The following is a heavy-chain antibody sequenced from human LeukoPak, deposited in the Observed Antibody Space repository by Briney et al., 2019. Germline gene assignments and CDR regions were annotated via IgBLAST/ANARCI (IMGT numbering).Heavy chain of an antibody. Sequence: SVEVSCKASGGTFSSYAISWVRQAPGQGLEWIGRIIPIFGTANYAQKFQGRVTITTDESTSTAYMELSSLRSGDTAVYYCARGVIVGATTTGFDYWGQGTLVTVSS. J-gene: IGHJ4*02. V-gene: IGHV1-69*05. CDR1: GGTFSSYA. CDR3: ARGVIVGATTTGFDY. D-gene: IGHD1-26*01. CDR2: IIPIFGTA.